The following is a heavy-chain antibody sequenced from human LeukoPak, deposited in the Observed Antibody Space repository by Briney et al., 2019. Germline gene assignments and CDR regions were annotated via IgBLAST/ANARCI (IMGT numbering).Heavy chain of an antibody. CDR3: ARDRIDYFYGMDV. CDR1: GGSISSYY. V-gene: IGHV4-59*01. J-gene: IGHJ6*02. CDR2: ISYSGNT. Sequence: SETLSLTCTVSGGSISSYYWSWIRQPPGKGLEWIGYISYSGNTNYNPSLKSRVTISVDTSKNQFSLKLTSVTAADTAVYYCARDRIDYFYGMDVWGQGTTVTVPS.